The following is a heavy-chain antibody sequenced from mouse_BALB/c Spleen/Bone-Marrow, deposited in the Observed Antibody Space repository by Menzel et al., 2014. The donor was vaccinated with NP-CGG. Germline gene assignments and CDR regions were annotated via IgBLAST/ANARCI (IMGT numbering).Heavy chain of an antibody. CDR2: IYPGDGDS. D-gene: IGHD1-1*01. Sequence: VQLQQSGPELVRPGASVKISCKASGYEFSDSWMNWVKQRPGQGLEWIGRIYPGDGDSIYNGKFKGKATLTSDKFSSTAYMQLSSLTSVDSAVYFCARSLSVVTPMDYGGQGTSVTVSS. CDR3: ARSLSVVTPMDY. J-gene: IGHJ4*01. V-gene: IGHV1-82*01. CDR1: GYEFSDSW.